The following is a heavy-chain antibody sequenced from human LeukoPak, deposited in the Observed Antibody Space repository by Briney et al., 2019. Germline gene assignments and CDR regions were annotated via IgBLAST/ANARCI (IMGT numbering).Heavy chain of an antibody. Sequence: GGSLRLSCAASGFTFSSYAMSWVRQAPGKGLEWVSAISGSGGSTYYAYSVKGRFTISRDNSKNTLYLQMNSLRAEDTAVYYCAKGGRSGSLMFDYWGQGTLVTVSS. J-gene: IGHJ4*02. CDR3: AKGGRSGSLMFDY. V-gene: IGHV3-23*01. CDR2: ISGSGGST. D-gene: IGHD3-10*01. CDR1: GFTFSSYA.